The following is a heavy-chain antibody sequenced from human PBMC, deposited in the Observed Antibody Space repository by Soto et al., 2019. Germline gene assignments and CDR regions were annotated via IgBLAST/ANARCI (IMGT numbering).Heavy chain of an antibody. J-gene: IGHJ3*02. CDR1: GFTLDDYA. V-gene: IGHV3-9*01. Sequence: EVQLVESGGGLVQPGRSLRLSCAASGFTLDDYAMHWVRQVPGKGPEGVSGISWNSGSRGYAESVRGRFTISRDNAKNTLYLQMKTLRAEVTAVYYWAKSKVELEIPKTTVTTFWGPFQIWGQGAMVTVSS. D-gene: IGHD4-17*01. CDR2: ISWNSGSR. CDR3: AKSKVELEIPKTTVTTFWGPFQI.